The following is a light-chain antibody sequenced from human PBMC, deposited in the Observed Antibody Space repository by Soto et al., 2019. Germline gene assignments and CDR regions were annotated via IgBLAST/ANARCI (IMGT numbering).Light chain of an antibody. CDR1: ISDIGDYDY. V-gene: IGLV2-8*01. CDR3: HSYPIRTTLV. CDR2: EGS. Sequence: QSALTQLPSACGSPGQSVTISCTGTISDIGDYDYVSWYQQHPDKAPKLIIYEGSNRPSGVSDRFSGSKSCNTASLTISGLQAKYQADYCCHSYPIRTTLVFGEGSHLTLL. J-gene: IGLJ3*02.